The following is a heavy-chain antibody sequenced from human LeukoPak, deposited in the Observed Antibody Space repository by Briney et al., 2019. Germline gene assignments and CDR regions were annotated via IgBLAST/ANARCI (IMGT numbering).Heavy chain of an antibody. V-gene: IGHV3-74*01. D-gene: IGHD6-25*01. CDR1: GFTFGSYW. CDR2: INTDGRDT. J-gene: IGHJ4*02. CDR3: AAGGFSLDY. Sequence: GGSLRLSCAASGFTFGSYWMHWVRQAPGKGLLWVSGINTDGRDTRYADSVKGRFTSSRDNAKNTLYLQMDSLRAEDTAVYYCAAGGFSLDYWGQGTLVTVSS.